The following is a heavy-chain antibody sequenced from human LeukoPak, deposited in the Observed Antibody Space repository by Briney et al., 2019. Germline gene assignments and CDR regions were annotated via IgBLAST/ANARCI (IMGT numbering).Heavy chain of an antibody. CDR2: IYTSGST. Sequence: SETLSLTCTVSGGSISSYYWSWIRQPAGKGLEWIGRIYTSGSTNYNPSLKSRVTMSVDTSKNQFSLKLSSVTAADTAVYYCAGVATGTNWYGMDVWGQGTTVTVSS. CDR3: AGVATGTNWYGMDV. J-gene: IGHJ6*02. CDR1: GGSISSYY. V-gene: IGHV4-4*07. D-gene: IGHD1-1*01.